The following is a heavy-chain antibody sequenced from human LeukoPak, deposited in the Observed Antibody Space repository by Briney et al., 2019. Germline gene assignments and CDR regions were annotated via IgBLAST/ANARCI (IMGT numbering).Heavy chain of an antibody. D-gene: IGHD3-16*01. V-gene: IGHV1-18*01. CDR3: ARALSAGSYDEPLH. Sequence: ASVKVSCKASGYTFTSYGITWVRQAPGQGLEWMGWISGYNGKTYYAQKLQGRVTMTTDTSTSTAYMELRSLRSDDTAVYYCARALSAGSYDEPLHWGQGTLVTVSS. CDR1: GYTFTSYG. J-gene: IGHJ4*02. CDR2: ISGYNGKT.